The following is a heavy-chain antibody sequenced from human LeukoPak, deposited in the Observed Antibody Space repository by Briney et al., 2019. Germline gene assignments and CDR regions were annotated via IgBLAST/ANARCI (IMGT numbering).Heavy chain of an antibody. CDR3: AKDRRRGYSYGFLSDSFDS. D-gene: IGHD5-18*01. CDR1: GFTVSSNY. J-gene: IGHJ4*02. V-gene: IGHV3-53*05. CDR2: IYSGDNT. Sequence: GGSLRLSCAASGFTVSSNYMSWVRQAPGKGLEWVSVIYSGDNTYYADSVKGRFSISRDNSKSTLYLQMNSLRGEDTAVFYCAKDRRRGYSYGFLSDSFDSWGQGTLVSVSS.